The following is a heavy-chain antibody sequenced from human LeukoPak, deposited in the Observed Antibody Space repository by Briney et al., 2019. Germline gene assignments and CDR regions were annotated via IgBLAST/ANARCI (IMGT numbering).Heavy chain of an antibody. J-gene: IGHJ6*02. CDR2: INHSGST. V-gene: IGHV4-34*01. Sequence: SETLSLTCAVYGGSFSGYYWSWIRQPPGKGLEWIGEINHSGSTNYNPSLKSRVTISVDTSKNQFSLKLSSVTAADTAVYYCARRSQMTGYYNYYYYGMDVWGQGTTVTVSS. CDR1: GGSFSGYY. D-gene: IGHD3-9*01. CDR3: ARRSQMTGYYNYYYYGMDV.